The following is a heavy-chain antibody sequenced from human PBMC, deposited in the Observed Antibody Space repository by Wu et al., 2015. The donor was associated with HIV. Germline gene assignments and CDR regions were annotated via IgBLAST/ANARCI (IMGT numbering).Heavy chain of an antibody. Sequence: QVQLVQSGAEVKKPGSSVKVSCKASGYTFTGYYMHWVRQAPGQGLEWMGWINPNSGGTNYAQKFQGRVTMTRDTSITTVYLELSSLTSDDTAVYYCVRGARGMPKGAFDIWGQGTLVIVSS. J-gene: IGHJ3*02. CDR3: VRGARGMPKGAFDI. CDR2: INPNSGGT. CDR1: GYTFTGYY. V-gene: IGHV1-2*02. D-gene: IGHD3-16*01.